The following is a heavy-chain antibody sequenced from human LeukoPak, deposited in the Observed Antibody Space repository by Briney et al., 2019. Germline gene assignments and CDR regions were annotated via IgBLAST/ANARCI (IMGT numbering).Heavy chain of an antibody. CDR1: GLTINNNY. CDR3: AREMRGTAGGDYYYGMDV. Sequence: QPGGSLRLSCAASGLTINNNYMNWVRQAPGKGLEWVSVIYRGGSTYYADSVKGRFTISRDNAKNSLYLQMNSLRAEDTAVYYCAREMRGTAGGDYYYGMDVWGQGTTVTVSS. J-gene: IGHJ6*02. D-gene: IGHD1-1*01. V-gene: IGHV3-53*01. CDR2: IYRGGST.